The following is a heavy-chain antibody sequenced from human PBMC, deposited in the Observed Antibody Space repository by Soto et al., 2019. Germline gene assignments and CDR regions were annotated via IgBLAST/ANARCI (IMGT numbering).Heavy chain of an antibody. V-gene: IGHV3-23*01. CDR2: ISGSGVNT. CDR3: AKEWGRPLDY. D-gene: IGHD7-27*01. CDR1: GFTFSSFA. J-gene: IGHJ4*02. Sequence: EVQLLGFGGGLVQPGGSLRLSCAASGFTFSSFAMSWVRQSPGKGLEWVSAISGSGVNTYYADSVTGRFTSSRDNSKNTVYLQMNSLRAEDTAVYYCAKEWGRPLDYWGQGSLVTVSS.